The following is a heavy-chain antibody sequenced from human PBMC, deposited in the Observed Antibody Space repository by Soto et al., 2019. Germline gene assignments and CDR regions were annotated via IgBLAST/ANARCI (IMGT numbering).Heavy chain of an antibody. CDR2: ISPYNGNT. Sequence: ASVKVSCKASGYTFTSYGISWVRQAPGQGLEWVGWISPYNGNTNYAQKLQGRVTMTTDTSTSTVYMELSSLRSEDTAVYYCASWNYDSSPDAFDIWGQGTMVTVSS. CDR1: GYTFTSYG. J-gene: IGHJ3*02. CDR3: ASWNYDSSPDAFDI. D-gene: IGHD3-22*01. V-gene: IGHV1-18*01.